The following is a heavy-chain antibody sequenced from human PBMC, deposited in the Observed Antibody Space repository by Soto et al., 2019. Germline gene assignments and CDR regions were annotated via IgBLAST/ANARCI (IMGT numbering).Heavy chain of an antibody. D-gene: IGHD3-3*01. V-gene: IGHV4-61*01. Sequence: PSETLSLTCTVSGGSVSSGSYYWSWIRQPPGKGLEWIGYIYYNGSTNYNPSLKSRVTISVDTSKSQFSLKLSSVTAADTAVYYCARDLGDFWSGSYYYYYYGMDVWGQGTTVSVSS. J-gene: IGHJ6*02. CDR3: ARDLGDFWSGSYYYYYYGMDV. CDR1: GGSVSSGSYY. CDR2: IYYNGST.